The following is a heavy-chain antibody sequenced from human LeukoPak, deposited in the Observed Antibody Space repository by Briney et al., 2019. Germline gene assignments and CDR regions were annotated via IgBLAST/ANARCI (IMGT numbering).Heavy chain of an antibody. CDR1: GGSVSSNSAA. D-gene: IGHD3-22*01. Sequence: SQTLSLTCAISGGSVSSNSAAWSWIRQSPSRGLEWLGRTYYRSKWYTDYAVSVKSRITVNPDTSKNQFSLQLNSVTSEDTGVYYCARVDYSDSSGYSYYGMDVWGQGTTVTVSS. CDR2: TYYRSKWYT. J-gene: IGHJ6*02. V-gene: IGHV6-1*01. CDR3: ARVDYSDSSGYSYYGMDV.